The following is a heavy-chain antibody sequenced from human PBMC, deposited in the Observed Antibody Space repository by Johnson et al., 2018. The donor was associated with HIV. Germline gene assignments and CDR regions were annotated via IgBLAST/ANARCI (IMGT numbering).Heavy chain of an antibody. J-gene: IGHJ3*02. V-gene: IGHV3-30-3*02. D-gene: IGHD7-27*01. CDR3: GMSGVEDAAFDI. CDR1: GFTFSSFA. Sequence: QVQLVESGGGVVQPGRSLRLSCAASGFTFSSFAMHWVRQAPGKGLEWVAVISSDVSNKYYADSVKGRFTISRDNSKNTLYLQMNSLRAEDTAVFYCGMSGVEDAAFDIWGQGTMVTVSS. CDR2: ISSDVSNK.